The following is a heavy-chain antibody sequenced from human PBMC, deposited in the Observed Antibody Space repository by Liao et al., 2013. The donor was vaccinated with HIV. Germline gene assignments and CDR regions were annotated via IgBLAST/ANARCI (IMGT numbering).Heavy chain of an antibody. J-gene: IGHJ6*03. Sequence: QVQLQESGPGQVKPSETLSLTCSVSGGSISSYYWSWIRQPPGKGLEWIGYIYYSGTTNYNPSLKSRVTISLDTSKNQFSLKLSSVTAADTAVYYCARENGYNYGSYYYYYYMDVWGKGTTVTVSS. V-gene: IGHV4-59*01. CDR2: IYYSGTT. D-gene: IGHD5-18*01. CDR3: ARENGYNYGSYYYYYYMDV. CDR1: GGSISSYY.